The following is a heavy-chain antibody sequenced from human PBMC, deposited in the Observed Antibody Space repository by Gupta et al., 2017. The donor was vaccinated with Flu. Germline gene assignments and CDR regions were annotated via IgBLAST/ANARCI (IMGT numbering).Heavy chain of an antibody. D-gene: IGHD2-15*01. V-gene: IGHV3-15*01. Sequence: EAQLVESGGGLVKPGGSLRLSCIASGLTFTNAWMTWVRQAPGRGLEWVGRIKSNPDGGTSDYAIAVKGRFSISRDDSKNTLYLQMNSLKTGDTAVYYCTTDLSGGYAYDVWGQGTVVTVS. CDR3: TTDLSGGYAYDV. J-gene: IGHJ3*01. CDR1: GLTFTNAW. CDR2: IKSNPDGGTS.